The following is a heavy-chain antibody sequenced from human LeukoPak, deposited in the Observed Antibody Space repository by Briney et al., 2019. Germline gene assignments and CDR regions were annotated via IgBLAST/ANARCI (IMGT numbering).Heavy chain of an antibody. Sequence: KPSETLSLTCTVSGCSISSNNFGWIRQPPGKGLEWIGSIFYDGSTYYNPSLEGRVTGFEATSNNHVSLKLTSVTAADRAVYYCARLRHYERSGKDYFDYWGQGTLVTVSS. V-gene: IGHV4-39*02. CDR1: GCSISSNNF. D-gene: IGHD3-22*01. CDR3: ARLRHYERSGKDYFDY. J-gene: IGHJ4*02. CDR2: IFYDGST.